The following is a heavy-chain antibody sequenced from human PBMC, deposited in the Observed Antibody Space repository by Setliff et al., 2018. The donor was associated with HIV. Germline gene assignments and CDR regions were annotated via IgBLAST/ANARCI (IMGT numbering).Heavy chain of an antibody. V-gene: IGHV1-18*01. D-gene: IGHD7-27*01. CDR3: AWGILYGLFEN. CDR2: ISAYNGNT. Sequence: ASVKVSCKASGYTFTNYGISWVRQAPGQGLEWMGWISAYNGNTNYAQKFQGRVTMTTDTSTSTAYMELSGLRSEDTATYFCAWGILYGLFENWGPGTLVTVSS. CDR1: GYTFTNYG. J-gene: IGHJ1*01.